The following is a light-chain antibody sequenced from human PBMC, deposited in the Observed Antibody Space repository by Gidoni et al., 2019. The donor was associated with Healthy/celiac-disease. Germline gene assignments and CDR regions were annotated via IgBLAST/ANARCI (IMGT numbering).Light chain of an antibody. CDR1: KLGDKY. Sequence: SYQLTQPPSVSVSPGQTASITCSGDKLGDKYAFWYQQKPGQSPVLVIYQDSKRPSGIPERFSGSNSGNTATLTNSGTQAMDEADYYCQAWDSSNVVFGGGTKLTVL. CDR3: QAWDSSNVV. V-gene: IGLV3-1*01. J-gene: IGLJ2*01. CDR2: QDS.